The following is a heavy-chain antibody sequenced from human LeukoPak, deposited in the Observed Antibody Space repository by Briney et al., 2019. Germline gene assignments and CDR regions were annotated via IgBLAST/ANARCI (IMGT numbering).Heavy chain of an antibody. CDR1: GYSFTNYW. CDR2: IYPGDSDT. V-gene: IGHV5-51*01. J-gene: IGHJ5*02. CDR3: ARQWDSGFPSVFDP. D-gene: IGHD1-26*01. Sequence: GGSLKISCKGSGYSFTNYWIGWVRQMPGKGLEWMGIIYPGDSDTRYSPSFQGQVTISADRSISTAYLQWSSLKASDTAMYYCARQWDSGFPSVFDPWGQGTLVTVSS.